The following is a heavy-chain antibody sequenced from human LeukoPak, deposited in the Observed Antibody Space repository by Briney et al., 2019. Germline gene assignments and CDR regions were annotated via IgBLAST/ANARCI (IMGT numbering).Heavy chain of an antibody. J-gene: IGHJ2*01. Sequence: SVKVSCKASGGTFSSYAISWVRQAPGQGLEWMGRIIPILGIANYAQKFQGRVTITADKSTSTAYMEPSSLRSEDTAVYYCARSGGLLDEPYWYFDLWGRGTLVTVSS. CDR2: IIPILGIA. CDR1: GGTFSSYA. D-gene: IGHD4-23*01. V-gene: IGHV1-69*04. CDR3: ARSGGLLDEPYWYFDL.